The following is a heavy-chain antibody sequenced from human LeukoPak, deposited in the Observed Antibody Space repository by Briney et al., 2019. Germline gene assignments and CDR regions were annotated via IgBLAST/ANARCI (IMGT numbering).Heavy chain of an antibody. CDR2: INWSGGST. CDR1: GFAFYEHG. Sequence: GGSLRLSCTASGFAFYEHGMSWVRQVPGKGLEWVSGINWSGGSTGYADPLRGRFTISRDNAKSSLYLQMDSLRAEDTALYYCARAPITSPFYFDYWGQGTLVTVSS. D-gene: IGHD2-2*01. J-gene: IGHJ4*02. CDR3: ARAPITSPFYFDY. V-gene: IGHV3-20*04.